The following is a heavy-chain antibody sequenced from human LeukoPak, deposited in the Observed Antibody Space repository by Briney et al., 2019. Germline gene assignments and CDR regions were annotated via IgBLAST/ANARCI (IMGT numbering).Heavy chain of an antibody. CDR3: SRSDYYYYMDV. V-gene: IGHV1-2*02. J-gene: IGHJ6*03. Sequence: ASVKVSCKTSGYPFTGYYMHWVRQAPGQGLEWMGWINPNSGDTNYAQKFQGRVTMTRDTSIRTAYMELSRLRSDDTAVYYCSRSDYYYYMDVWGKGTTVTVSS. CDR1: GYPFTGYY. CDR2: INPNSGDT.